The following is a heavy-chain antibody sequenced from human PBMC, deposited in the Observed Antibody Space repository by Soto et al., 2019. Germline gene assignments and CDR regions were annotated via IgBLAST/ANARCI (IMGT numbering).Heavy chain of an antibody. CDR2: IWYDGSNK. Sequence: QVQLVESGGGVVQPGRSLRLSCAASGFTFSSYGMHWVRQAPGKGLEWVAVIWYDGSNKYYADSVKGRFTISRDNSKNKLXXQXNXXRAEDTAVYYCARDRSGGDLLGYCSGGSCFYWFDPWGQGTLVTVSS. D-gene: IGHD2-15*01. CDR3: ARDRSGGDLLGYCSGGSCFYWFDP. V-gene: IGHV3-33*01. CDR1: GFTFSSYG. J-gene: IGHJ5*02.